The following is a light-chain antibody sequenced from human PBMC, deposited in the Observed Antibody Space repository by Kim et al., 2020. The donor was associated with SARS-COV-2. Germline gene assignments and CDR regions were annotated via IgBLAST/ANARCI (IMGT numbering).Light chain of an antibody. V-gene: IGLV3-21*01. J-gene: IGLJ1*01. CDR1: TIGGKS. CDR2: YDS. CDR3: QVWDSSTDHYV. Sequence: APGKTASITWGGTTIGGKSVQWYQQKPGQAPVMVIYYDSGRPSGIPERFSGSNSGNTATLTISRVEAGDEADYYCQVWDSSTDHYVFGTGTKVTVL.